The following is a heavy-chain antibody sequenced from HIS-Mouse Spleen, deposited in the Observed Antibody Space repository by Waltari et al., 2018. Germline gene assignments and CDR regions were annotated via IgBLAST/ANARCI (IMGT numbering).Heavy chain of an antibody. CDR3: ARPYCTNGVCYDAFDI. Sequence: QVQLVQSGAEVKKPGASVKVSCKASGYTFTGYYMHWVRQAPGQGLEWMGGINPNSGGTNYAQKFQGRVTMTRDTSISTAYMELSRLRSDDTAVYYCARPYCTNGVCYDAFDIWGQGTMVTVSS. J-gene: IGHJ3*02. D-gene: IGHD2-8*01. CDR2: INPNSGGT. CDR1: GYTFTGYY. V-gene: IGHV1-2*02.